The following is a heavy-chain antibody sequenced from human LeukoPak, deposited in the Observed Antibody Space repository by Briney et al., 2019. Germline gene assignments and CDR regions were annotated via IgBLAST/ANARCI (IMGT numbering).Heavy chain of an antibody. CDR1: GGSISSGGYY. D-gene: IGHD1-1*01. J-gene: IGHJ4*02. CDR2: IYHNGRT. V-gene: IGHV4-30-2*01. Sequence: SETLSLTCTGSGGSISSGGYYCTWIRQPPEKGLEWIGYIYHNGRTYYNPSLESRVTISVDRSKNHFSLNLTSVTAADTAVYYCAKGDDGIAYWGQRALVTVSS. CDR3: AKGDDGIAY.